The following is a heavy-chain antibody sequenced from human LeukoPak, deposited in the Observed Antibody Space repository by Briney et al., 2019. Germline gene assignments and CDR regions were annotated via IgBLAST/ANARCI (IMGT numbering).Heavy chain of an antibody. Sequence: PTETLSLTCGVSGGSISSTNWWSWVRQPPGQGLEWIGEVSLTGRTNYNPSLNSRVTMSLDESRNQVSLNLTSVTAADTAIYYCSRESGPFCPFGYWGQG. CDR2: VSLTGRT. J-gene: IGHJ4*02. V-gene: IGHV4-4*02. CDR3: SRESGPFCPFGY. CDR1: GGSISSTNW. D-gene: IGHD1-26*01.